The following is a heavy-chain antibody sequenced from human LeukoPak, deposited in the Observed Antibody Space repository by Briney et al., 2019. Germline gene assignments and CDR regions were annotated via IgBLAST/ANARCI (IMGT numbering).Heavy chain of an antibody. J-gene: IGHJ3*02. CDR2: ISSSSSYI. CDR3: ARDSDDSAFDI. D-gene: IGHD1-1*01. Sequence: GGSLRLSCAASGFTFSSYSMNWVRQAPGKGLEWVSSISSSSSYIYYADSVKGRFTISRDNAKNPLYLQMNSLRAEDTAVYYCARDSDDSAFDIWGQGTMVTVSS. CDR1: GFTFSSYS. V-gene: IGHV3-21*01.